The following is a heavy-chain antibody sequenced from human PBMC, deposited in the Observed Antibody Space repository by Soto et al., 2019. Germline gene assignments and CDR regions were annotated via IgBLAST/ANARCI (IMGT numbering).Heavy chain of an antibody. V-gene: IGHV1-3*05. D-gene: IGHD1-26*01. Sequence: QVQLVQSGAEEKKPGASVKVSCKASGYTFTTYAIRWVRQAPGQRLEWMGWINAANGNRKYSQKFQGRITVTRDTSASTAYMELSSLRSEDTAVYYCARSNSGSYDYWGQGTLVTVSS. CDR3: ARSNSGSYDY. CDR2: INAANGNR. J-gene: IGHJ4*02. CDR1: GYTFTTYA.